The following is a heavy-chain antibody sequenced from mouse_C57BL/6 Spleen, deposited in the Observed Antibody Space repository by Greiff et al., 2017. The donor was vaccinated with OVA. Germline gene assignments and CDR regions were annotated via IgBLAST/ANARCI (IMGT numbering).Heavy chain of an antibody. CDR2: IDPSDSYT. Sequence: VQVVESGAELVKPGASVKLSCKASGYTFTSYWMQWVKQRPGQGLEWIGEIDPSDSYTNYNQKFKGKATLTVDTSSSTAYMQLSSLTSEDSAVYYCARGTGTEYFDYWGQGTTLTVSS. V-gene: IGHV1-50*01. D-gene: IGHD4-1*01. CDR1: GYTFTSYW. CDR3: ARGTGTEYFDY. J-gene: IGHJ2*01.